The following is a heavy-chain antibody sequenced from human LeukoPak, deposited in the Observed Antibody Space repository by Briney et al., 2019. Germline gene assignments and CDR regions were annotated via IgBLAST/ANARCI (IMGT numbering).Heavy chain of an antibody. V-gene: IGHV3-23*01. CDR3: AKDGSGSYYFDYYYYYGMGV. CDR2: ISGSGGST. J-gene: IGHJ6*04. CDR1: GFTFSSYA. D-gene: IGHD3-10*01. Sequence: GGSLRLSCAASGFTFSSYAMSWVRQAPGKGLEWVSAISGSGGSTYYADSVKGRFTISRDNSKNTLYLQMNSLRAEDTAVYYCAKDGSGSYYFDYYYYYGMGVWGKGTTVTVSS.